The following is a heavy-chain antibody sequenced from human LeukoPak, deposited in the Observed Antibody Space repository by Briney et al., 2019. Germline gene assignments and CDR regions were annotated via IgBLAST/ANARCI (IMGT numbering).Heavy chain of an antibody. D-gene: IGHD1-26*01. CDR1: GGTFSSYA. V-gene: IGHV1-69*13. J-gene: IGHJ3*02. CDR3: ARGRSGSYYDAFDI. Sequence: SVKVSCKASGGTFSSYAISWVRQAPGQGLEWMGGIIPIFGTANYAQKFQGRVTITADESTSTAYMELSSLRSEDTAVYYCARGRSGSYYDAFDIWGQGTRVTVSS. CDR2: IIPIFGTA.